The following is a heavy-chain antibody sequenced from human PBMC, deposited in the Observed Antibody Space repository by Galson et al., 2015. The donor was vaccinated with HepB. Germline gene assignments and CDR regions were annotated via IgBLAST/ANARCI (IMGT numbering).Heavy chain of an antibody. J-gene: IGHJ6*02. CDR3: VKDADYYYAMDV. Sequence: SLRLSCAASGFSLSSYDMNWVRQTPGKGLEWVSGISDSGAKTYYADSVKGRFTISRDNSKNTLYLQMNSLRAEDTAVFYCVKDADYYYAMDVWGQGTTVTVSS. V-gene: IGHV3-23*01. CDR2: ISDSGAKT. CDR1: GFSLSSYD.